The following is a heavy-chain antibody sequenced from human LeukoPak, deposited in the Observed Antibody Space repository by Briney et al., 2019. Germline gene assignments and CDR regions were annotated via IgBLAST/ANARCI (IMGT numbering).Heavy chain of an antibody. Sequence: GGSLRLSCEAAGVTYSSYDMNWVRQTPGKGLEWVSGVSGSGSRIYYEDSVKGRFTISRDNSKNTLYLQMNSLRAEDTAVYYCARGYMDVWGQGTTVTVSS. J-gene: IGHJ6*03. V-gene: IGHV3-23*01. CDR3: ARGYMDV. CDR1: GVTYSSYD. CDR2: VSGSGSRI.